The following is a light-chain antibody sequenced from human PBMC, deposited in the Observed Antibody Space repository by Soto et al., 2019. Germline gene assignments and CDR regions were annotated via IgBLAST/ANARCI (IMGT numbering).Light chain of an antibody. Sequence: EIVLTQSPGTLSLSPGEGATLSCRAGQSVSSSQLAWYQQKPGQAPRLLVYGASSRATGIPERFSGSVSETDFTLSISRLEPEDFAVYYCQHYGKSPLTFGQGTRLEIK. CDR3: QHYGKSPLT. CDR2: GAS. V-gene: IGKV3-20*01. CDR1: QSVSSSQ. J-gene: IGKJ5*01.